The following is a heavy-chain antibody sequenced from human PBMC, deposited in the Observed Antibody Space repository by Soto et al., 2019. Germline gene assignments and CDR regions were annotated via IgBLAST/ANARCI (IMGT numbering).Heavy chain of an antibody. J-gene: IGHJ6*03. CDR1: GFNFSSYS. V-gene: IGHV3-21*01. CDR2: ISSSSSYI. CDR3: ARVSGTDYYYYMDV. Sequence: GSMRLSCAPSGFNFSSYSMNWVRQAPGKGLEWVSSISSSSSYIYYADSVKGRFTISRDNAKNSLYLQMNSLRAEDTAVYYCARVSGTDYYYYMDVWGKGTTVTVSS. D-gene: IGHD1-1*01.